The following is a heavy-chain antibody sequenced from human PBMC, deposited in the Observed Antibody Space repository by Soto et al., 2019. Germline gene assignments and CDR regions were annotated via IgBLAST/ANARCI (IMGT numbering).Heavy chain of an antibody. CDR1: GFTFSSYA. V-gene: IGHV3-23*01. D-gene: IGHD3-22*01. CDR3: AKDPYYYDSSGYYYVGYFDY. CDR2: ISGSGGST. J-gene: IGHJ4*02. Sequence: GGSLRLSCAASGFTFSSYAMSWVRQAPGKGLEWVSAISGSGGSTYYADSVKGRFTISRDNSKNTLYLQMNSLRAEDTAVYYCAKDPYYYDSSGYYYVGYFDYWGQGTLVTVSS.